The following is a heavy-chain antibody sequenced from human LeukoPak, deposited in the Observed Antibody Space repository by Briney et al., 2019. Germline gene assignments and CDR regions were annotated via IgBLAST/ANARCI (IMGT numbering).Heavy chain of an antibody. J-gene: IGHJ6*03. V-gene: IGHV1-18*01. CDR3: AKTTVTSEEYFYYYMDV. D-gene: IGHD4-17*01. CDR1: GYTFTSYG. Sequence: ASVKVSCKTSGYTFTSYGLSWVRQALGQGLEWMGWIITYNGNTYYSQKLQGRVTMTTDTSTSTAYMELRSLRSDDTAVYYCAKTTVTSEEYFYYYMDVWGKGTTVTVSS. CDR2: IITYNGNT.